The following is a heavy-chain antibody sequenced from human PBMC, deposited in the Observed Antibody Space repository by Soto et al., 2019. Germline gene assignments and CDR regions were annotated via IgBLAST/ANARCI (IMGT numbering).Heavy chain of an antibody. D-gene: IGHD3-3*01. Sequence: SGPTLVNPIQTLTLTCTFSGFSLSTSGVGVGWIRQPPGKALEWLALIYWNDDKRYSPSLKSRLTITKDTSKNQVVLTMTNMDPVDTATYYCAHIPEPILGVVTPYYFDYWGQGTLVTVSS. J-gene: IGHJ4*02. CDR2: IYWNDDK. V-gene: IGHV2-5*01. CDR1: GFSLSTSGVG. CDR3: AHIPEPILGVVTPYYFDY.